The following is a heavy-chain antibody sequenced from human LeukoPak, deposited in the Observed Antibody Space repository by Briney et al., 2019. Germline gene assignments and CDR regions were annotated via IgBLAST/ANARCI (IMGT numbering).Heavy chain of an antibody. J-gene: IGHJ4*02. CDR2: ISAYNGKT. Sequence: ASVKVSCKASGYTFTSYGISWVRQAPGQGLEWMGWISAYNGKTNYAQKLQGRVTMTTDTSTSTAYMELRSLRSDDTAVYYCARDRHVVPAANRKIDYWGQGTLVTVSS. V-gene: IGHV1-18*01. CDR1: GYTFTSYG. CDR3: ARDRHVVPAANRKIDY. D-gene: IGHD2-2*01.